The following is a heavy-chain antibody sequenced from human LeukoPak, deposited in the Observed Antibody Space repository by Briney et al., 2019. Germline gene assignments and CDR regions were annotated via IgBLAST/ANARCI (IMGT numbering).Heavy chain of an antibody. J-gene: IGHJ4*02. V-gene: IGHV3-11*04. Sequence: GGSLRLSCAASGFTFSDYYMSWIRQAPGKGLGWVSYISSSGSTIYYADSVKGRFTISRDNAKNSLYLQMNSLRAEDTAVYYCARVEDDFWSGTDYWGQGTLVTVSS. CDR2: ISSSGSTI. CDR3: ARVEDDFWSGTDY. D-gene: IGHD3-3*01. CDR1: GFTFSDYY.